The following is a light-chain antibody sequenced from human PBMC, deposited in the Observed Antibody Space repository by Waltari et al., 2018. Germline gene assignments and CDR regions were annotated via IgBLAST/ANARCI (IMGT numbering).Light chain of an antibody. Sequence: QSALTQPAPVSGSPGQSITISCTGTSSDVGNYKRVSWYQQHPGKAPKLLIYAVSKRPSGVSDRFAGSKSGDMASLTISGRQPEDEAEYFCSSYAGSSKGVFGGGTKVTIL. CDR2: AVS. CDR1: SSDVGNYKR. V-gene: IGLV2-23*02. J-gene: IGLJ2*01. CDR3: SSYAGSSKGV.